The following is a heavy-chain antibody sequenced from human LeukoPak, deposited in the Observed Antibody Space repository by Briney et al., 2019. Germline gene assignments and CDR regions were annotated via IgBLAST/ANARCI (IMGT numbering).Heavy chain of an antibody. D-gene: IGHD2-2*01. Sequence: GGSLRLSCAASGFTFRSYVMSWVRQAPGKGLEWVSAVCGSGGSTYYADSVKGRFTISRDNSKNTLFLQMNSLRAEDTAVYYCAKVPADPSEPLPPHAFDIWGQGTIVTVPS. J-gene: IGHJ3*02. CDR3: AKVPADPSEPLPPHAFDI. CDR2: VCGSGGST. V-gene: IGHV3-23*01. CDR1: GFTFRSYV.